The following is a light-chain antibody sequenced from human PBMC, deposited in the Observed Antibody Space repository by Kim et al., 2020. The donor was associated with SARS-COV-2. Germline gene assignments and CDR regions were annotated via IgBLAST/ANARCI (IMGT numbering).Light chain of an antibody. CDR3: QAWDSNTVV. V-gene: IGLV3-1*01. Sequence: YELTQPPSVSVSPGQTASITCSGDKLGNKYACWYQQKPGQSPVLVIYQNTKRPSGIPVRFSGSNSGNTATLTISGTQALDEADYYCQAWDSNTVV. CDR2: QNT. CDR1: KLGNKY. J-gene: IGLJ2*01.